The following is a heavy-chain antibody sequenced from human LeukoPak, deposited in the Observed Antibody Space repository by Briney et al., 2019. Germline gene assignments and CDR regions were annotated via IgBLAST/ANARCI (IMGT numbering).Heavy chain of an antibody. Sequence: GGSLRLSCAASGFTFSSYTMNWVRQAPGKGLEWISYNMRTAADVTSYADSVEGRFTISRDDAKNSLYLQMNSLRDDDTAVYYCVRDWSYAFDLWGQGTMVTVSS. CDR3: VRDWSYAFDL. V-gene: IGHV3-48*02. CDR1: GFTFSSYT. J-gene: IGHJ3*01. CDR2: NMRTAADVT.